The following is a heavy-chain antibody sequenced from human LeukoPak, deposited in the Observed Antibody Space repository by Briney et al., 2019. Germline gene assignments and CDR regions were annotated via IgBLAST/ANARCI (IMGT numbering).Heavy chain of an antibody. Sequence: PSETLSLTCAVSGYSISSGYYWGWIRQPPGKGLEWIGRIYHSGSTYYNPSLKSRVTISVDTSKNQFSLKLSSVTAADTAVYYCARCAANYYFDYWGQGTLATVSS. V-gene: IGHV4-38-2*01. CDR3: ARCAANYYFDY. J-gene: IGHJ4*02. CDR2: IYHSGST. D-gene: IGHD2-15*01. CDR1: GYSISSGYY.